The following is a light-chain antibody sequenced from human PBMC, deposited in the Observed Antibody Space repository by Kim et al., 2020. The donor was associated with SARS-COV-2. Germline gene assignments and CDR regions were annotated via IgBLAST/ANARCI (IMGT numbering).Light chain of an antibody. CDR1: SLRSYY. CDR2: GKN. J-gene: IGLJ1*01. Sequence: SSELTQDPVVSVALGQTVRITCQGDSLRSYYASWYQQKPGQAPVLVIYGKNNRPSGIPDRFSGSSSGNTASLTITGAQAEDEADYYCNSRDSSGNHLAFG. CDR3: NSRDSSGNHLA. V-gene: IGLV3-19*01.